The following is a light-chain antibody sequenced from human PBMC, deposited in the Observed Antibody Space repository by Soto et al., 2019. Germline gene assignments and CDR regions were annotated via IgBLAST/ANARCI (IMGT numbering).Light chain of an antibody. V-gene: IGKV3-15*01. Sequence: EIVMTQSPATLSVSPGERATLSCRASQSFSTNLAWYQQKPGQAPRLLIYGASTRATGIPARFSGSGSGTEFTLTISSLQSEDFAVYYCQHYNNWSWTFGQGTKVEIK. CDR3: QHYNNWSWT. J-gene: IGKJ1*01. CDR2: GAS. CDR1: QSFSTN.